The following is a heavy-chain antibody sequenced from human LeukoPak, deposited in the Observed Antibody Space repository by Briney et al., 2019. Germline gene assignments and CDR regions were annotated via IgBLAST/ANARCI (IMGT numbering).Heavy chain of an antibody. Sequence: SETLSLTGTVSGGSIIRASSYWGWIRQPPGKGLEWIGSIYYSGSTYYNPSLKSRVTISVDTSKNQFSLKLSSVTAADTAVYYCATQSQWPTQSPFDYWGQGTLVTVSS. CDR1: GGSIIRASSY. CDR2: IYYSGST. D-gene: IGHD6-19*01. J-gene: IGHJ4*02. V-gene: IGHV4-39*01. CDR3: ATQSQWPTQSPFDY.